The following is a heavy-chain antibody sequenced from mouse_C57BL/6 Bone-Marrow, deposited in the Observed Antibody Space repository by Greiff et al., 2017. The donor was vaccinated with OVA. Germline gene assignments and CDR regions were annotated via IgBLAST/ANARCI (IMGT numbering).Heavy chain of an antibody. CDR1: GFTFPDYY. V-gene: IGHV7-3*01. Sequence: EVMLVESGGGLVQPGGSLSLSCAASGFTFPDYYMSWVRQPPGKALEWLGFIRNKANGYTTEYSASVKGRFTISRDNSQSILYLQMNALRAEDSATYYCARESNYGRFAYWGQGTLVTVSA. CDR3: ARESNYGRFAY. D-gene: IGHD2-5*01. CDR2: IRNKANGYTT. J-gene: IGHJ3*01.